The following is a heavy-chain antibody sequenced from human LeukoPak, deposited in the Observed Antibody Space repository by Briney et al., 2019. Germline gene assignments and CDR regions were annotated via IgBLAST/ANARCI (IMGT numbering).Heavy chain of an antibody. D-gene: IGHD2/OR15-2a*01. CDR3: ARGNMSPSAY. V-gene: IGHV1-18*01. Sequence: GASVKVSCKASGYTFTDYGITWVRQAPGQGLEWMGWVSTYNGNTNYAQNLQGRVTMTTDTYTHTAYMELRSLRSDDTAVYYCARGNMSPSAYWGQGTLVTVSS. CDR1: GYTFTDYG. CDR2: VSTYNGNT. J-gene: IGHJ4*02.